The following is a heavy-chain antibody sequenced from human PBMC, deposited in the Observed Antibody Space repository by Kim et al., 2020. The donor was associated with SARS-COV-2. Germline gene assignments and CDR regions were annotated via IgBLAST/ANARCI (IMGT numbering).Heavy chain of an antibody. CDR1: GFTFSDYY. CDR3: AREPAGYSYGSYGMDV. D-gene: IGHD5-18*01. J-gene: IGHJ6*02. V-gene: IGHV3-11*01. Sequence: GGSLRLSCAASGFTFSDYYMSWIRQAPGKGLEWVSYISSSGSTIYYADSVKGRFTISRDNAKNSLYLQMNSLRAEDTAVYYCAREPAGYSYGSYGMDVWGQGTTVTVSS. CDR2: ISSSGSTI.